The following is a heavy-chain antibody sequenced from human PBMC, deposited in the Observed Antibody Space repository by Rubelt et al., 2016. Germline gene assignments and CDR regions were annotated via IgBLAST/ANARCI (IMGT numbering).Heavy chain of an antibody. CDR3: ARAPHYSSSWYTAVSAQDDV. V-gene: IGHV1-69*01. CDR1: GGTFSSYA. Sequence: QVQLVQSGAEVKKPGSSVKVSCKASGGTFSSYAISWVRQAPGQGLEWMGGIIPIFGTANYAQKFQGRVTITADESRGKAYRELGGMRAEEPAVYYCARAPHYSSSWYTAVSAQDDVWGQGTLVTVSS. J-gene: IGHJ4*02. CDR2: IIPIFGTA. D-gene: IGHD6-13*01.